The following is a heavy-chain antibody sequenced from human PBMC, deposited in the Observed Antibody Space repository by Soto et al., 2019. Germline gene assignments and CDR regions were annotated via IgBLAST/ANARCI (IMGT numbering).Heavy chain of an antibody. CDR2: IFWDDDA. J-gene: IGHJ3*01. Sequence: QITLKESGPTLVKPTQTLTLTCIFSGFSFSADGVGVGWIRQPPGKALEWLALIFWDDDARYSPSLKSRLTXXXXXSKNQVVLTMTNMDXVDTATYYCAHAYGGTSWPNDAFDVWGPXTVVT. V-gene: IGHV2-5*02. CDR3: AHAYGGTSWPNDAFDV. CDR1: GFSFSADGVG. D-gene: IGHD2-21*01.